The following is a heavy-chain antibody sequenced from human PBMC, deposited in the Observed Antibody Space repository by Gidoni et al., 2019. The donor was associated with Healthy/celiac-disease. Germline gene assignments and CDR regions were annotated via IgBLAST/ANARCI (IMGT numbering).Heavy chain of an antibody. CDR3: ATSSITIFGVVIYWYFDL. Sequence: QVQLVQSGAEVKKPGASVKVSCKVSGYTLTALSMHWVRQAPGKGLEWMGGFDPEDGETIYAQKFQGRVTMTEDTSTDTAYMELSSLRSEDTAVYYCATSSITIFGVVIYWYFDLWGRGTLVTVSS. CDR1: GYTLTALS. CDR2: FDPEDGET. J-gene: IGHJ2*01. V-gene: IGHV1-24*01. D-gene: IGHD3-3*01.